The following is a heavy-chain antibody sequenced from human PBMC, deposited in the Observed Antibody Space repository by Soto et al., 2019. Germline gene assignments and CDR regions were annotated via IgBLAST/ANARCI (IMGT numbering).Heavy chain of an antibody. CDR3: ERMRGLGEISPYLDY. CDR2: LYYSWRT. Sequence: QVQLQESGPGLVKPSETLSLTCSISGGSISDYQWNWIRQPPGKGLEWIGYLYYSWRTNYNPSLKSRLTISLDTSTRQFSLRLRSVTAADTAVYYCERMRGLGEISPYLDYWGQGALVTVSS. V-gene: IGHV4-59*01. CDR1: GGSISDYQ. J-gene: IGHJ4*02. D-gene: IGHD3-16*01.